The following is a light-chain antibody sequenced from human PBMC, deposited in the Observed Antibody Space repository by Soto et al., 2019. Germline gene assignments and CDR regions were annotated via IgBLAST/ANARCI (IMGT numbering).Light chain of an antibody. J-gene: IGLJ1*01. CDR3: CSYAGGYTYL. CDR2: DDS. V-gene: IGLV3-21*02. CDR1: NIGSKS. Sequence: SYELTQPPSVSVAPGQTASITCGGNNIGSKSVHWYQQKPGQAPVLVVYDDSDRPSGIPERFSGSKSGNTASLTISGLQAEDEADYFCCSYAGGYTYLFGTGTKVTVL.